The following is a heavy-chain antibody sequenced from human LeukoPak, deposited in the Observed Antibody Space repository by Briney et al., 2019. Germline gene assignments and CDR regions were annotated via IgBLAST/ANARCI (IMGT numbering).Heavy chain of an antibody. CDR3: ARGGRRYSSSWYGKYGMDV. J-gene: IGHJ6*02. V-gene: IGHV4-34*01. CDR2: INHSGST. CDR1: GGSFSGYY. D-gene: IGHD6-13*01. Sequence: SETLSLTCAVYGGSFSGYYWSWIRQPPGKGLEWIGEINHSGSTNYNPSLKSRVTISVDTSKNQFSLKLSSVTAADTAVYYCARGGRRYSSSWYGKYGMDVWGQGTTVTVSS.